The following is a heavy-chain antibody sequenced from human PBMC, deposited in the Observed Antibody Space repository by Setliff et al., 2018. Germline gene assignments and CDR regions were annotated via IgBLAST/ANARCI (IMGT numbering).Heavy chain of an antibody. CDR1: GGTFSSYA. J-gene: IGHJ6*02. V-gene: IGHV1-69*10. CDR3: LQWLAPVGMDV. CDR2: TIPILGIA. Sequence: SVKVSCKASGGTFSSYAISWVRQAPGQGLEWMGGTIPILGIANYAQRVQGRVTITADKSTSTAYMELSSLRSEDTAVYYCLQWLAPVGMDVWGQGTTVTVSS. D-gene: IGHD6-19*01.